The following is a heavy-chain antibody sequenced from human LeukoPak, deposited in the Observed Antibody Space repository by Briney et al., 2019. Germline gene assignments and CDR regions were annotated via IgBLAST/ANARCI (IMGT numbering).Heavy chain of an antibody. J-gene: IGHJ3*02. D-gene: IGHD3-3*01. CDR2: ISYDGSNK. CDR1: GFTFSSYG. CDR3: ARGLGDFWSQDAFDI. V-gene: IGHV3-30*03. Sequence: GGSLRLSCAASGFTFSSYGMHWVRQAPGKGLEWVAVISYDGSNKYYADSVKGRFTISRDNAKNSLYLQMNSLRAEDTAVYYCARGLGDFWSQDAFDIWGQGTMVTVSS.